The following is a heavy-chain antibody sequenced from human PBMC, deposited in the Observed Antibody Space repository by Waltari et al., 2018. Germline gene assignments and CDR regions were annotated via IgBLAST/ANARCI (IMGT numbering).Heavy chain of an antibody. CDR3: AAEKWERQGGYYYFGMDV. D-gene: IGHD1-26*01. CDR2: MNPKIGNT. CDR1: GDTFTSCD. J-gene: IGHJ6*02. Sequence: QVQLVQSGAEVKKPGASVKVSCKASGDTFTSCDINWVRQASGQGLEWRGWMNPKIGNTNHEQKFLGRVTMTRDISVNTAYMELSSLTSEDTAVYYCAAEKWERQGGYYYFGMDVWGQGTTVTVSS. V-gene: IGHV1-8*01.